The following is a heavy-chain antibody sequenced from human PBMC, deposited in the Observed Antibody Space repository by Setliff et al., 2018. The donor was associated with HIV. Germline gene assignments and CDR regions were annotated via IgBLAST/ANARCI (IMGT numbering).Heavy chain of an antibody. CDR1: GGSISTSRYY. V-gene: IGHV4-39*01. J-gene: IGHJ6*03. D-gene: IGHD3-10*01. CDR2: INYRGNT. Sequence: LSLTCTVSGGSISTSRYYWGWIRQPPGKGLEWIGSINYRGNTYYNPSLKSRAAISVDTSKNQISLKLSSVTAADTAVYYCASLDGSESPYIYYYYMDVWGKGTAVTSP. CDR3: ASLDGSESPYIYYYYMDV.